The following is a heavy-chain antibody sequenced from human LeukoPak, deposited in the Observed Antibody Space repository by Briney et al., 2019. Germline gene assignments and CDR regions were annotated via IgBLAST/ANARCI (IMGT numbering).Heavy chain of an antibody. CDR3: ARIQYYYDSRGAFDI. V-gene: IGHV4-39*07. CDR2: IYYSGST. CDR1: GGSISSSSYY. Sequence: SETLSLTCTVSGGSISSSSYYWGWIRQPPGKGLEWIGSIYYSGSTYYNPSLKSRVTISVDTSKNQFSLKLSSVTAADTAVYYCARIQYYYDSRGAFDIWGQGTMVTVSS. J-gene: IGHJ3*02. D-gene: IGHD3-22*01.